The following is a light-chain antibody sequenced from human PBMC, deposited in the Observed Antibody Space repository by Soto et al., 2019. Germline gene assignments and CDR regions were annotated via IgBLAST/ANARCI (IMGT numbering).Light chain of an antibody. CDR2: GAS. J-gene: IGKJ1*01. CDR1: QSVSSSY. V-gene: IGKV3-20*01. CDR3: QQYGSSRT. Sequence: EIVLTQSPGTLSLSPGERATLSCRASQSVSSSYLAWYQQKPGQAPRLLIYGASSRATGIPDRFSGSGSGPDFTLTISRLEPEDFPVYYCQQYGSSRTFGHGTKVEIK.